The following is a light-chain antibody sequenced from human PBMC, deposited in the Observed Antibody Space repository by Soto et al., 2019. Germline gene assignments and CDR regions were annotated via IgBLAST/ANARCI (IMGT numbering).Light chain of an antibody. CDR1: SRDGGGYNY. Sequence: QSVLTQPPSASGSPGQSVASSINGTSRDGGGYNYVSWYQQHPGKAPKLMIYEVNKRPSGVPDRFSGSKSGNTASLTVSGLQAEDESDYYCSSYAGSSNVFGTGTKSPS. J-gene: IGLJ1*01. CDR3: SSYAGSSNV. CDR2: EVN. V-gene: IGLV2-8*01.